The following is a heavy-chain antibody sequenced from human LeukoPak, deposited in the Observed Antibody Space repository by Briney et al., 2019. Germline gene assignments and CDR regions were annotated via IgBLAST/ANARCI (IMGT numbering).Heavy chain of an antibody. CDR3: AKDFHGSGSFYF. D-gene: IGHD3-10*01. J-gene: IGHJ4*02. Sequence: PGGSLRLSCAASGFTFSTYGMHWVRQGPGTGLEWVAVTSYDERKKYCGGSVKGRFTISRDNAKNTLYLQMNSLRAEDTAVYYCAKDFHGSGSFYFGGQGTLVTVSS. CDR1: GFTFSTYG. V-gene: IGHV3-30*18. CDR2: TSYDERKK.